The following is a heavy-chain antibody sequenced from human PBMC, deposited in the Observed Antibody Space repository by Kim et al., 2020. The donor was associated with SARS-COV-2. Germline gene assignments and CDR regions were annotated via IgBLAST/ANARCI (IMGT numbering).Heavy chain of an antibody. CDR2: IYYSGST. CDR1: GGSISSGGYY. CDR3: ARGPRGGGITFGGVISGRFDY. V-gene: IGHV4-31*03. D-gene: IGHD3-16*02. Sequence: SETLSLTCTVSGGSISSGGYYWSWIRQHPGKGLEWIGYIYYSGSTYYNPSLKSRVTISVDTSKNQFSLKLSSVTAADTAVYYCARGPRGGGITFGGVISGRFDYWGQGTLVTVSS. J-gene: IGHJ4*02.